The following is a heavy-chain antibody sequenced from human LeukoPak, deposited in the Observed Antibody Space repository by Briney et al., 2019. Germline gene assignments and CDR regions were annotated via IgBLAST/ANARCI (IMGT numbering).Heavy chain of an antibody. CDR3: AKIPPNSGWLDY. CDR1: GFTFDDYA. D-gene: IGHD6-19*01. V-gene: IGHV3-43*02. CDR2: ISGDGGGT. J-gene: IGHJ4*02. Sequence: GSLRLSCAASGFTFDDYAIHWVRQAPGKGLEWLPIISGDGGGTYYADSVKGRFTIYRDNSKNSVYLQMNSLRTEDTALYSCAKIPPNSGWLDYWGQGTLVTVSS.